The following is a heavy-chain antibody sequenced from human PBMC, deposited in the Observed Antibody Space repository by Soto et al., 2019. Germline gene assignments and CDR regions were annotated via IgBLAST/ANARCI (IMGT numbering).Heavy chain of an antibody. CDR2: INPNSGGT. CDR1: GYTFTGYY. CDR3: ARGGYYDSSGYYHH. Sequence: ASVKVSCKASGYTFTGYYMHWVRQAPGQGLEWMGWINPNSGGTNYAQKFQGRVTMTRGTSISTAYMELSRLRSDDTAVYYCARGGYYDSSGYYHHWGQGTLVTVSS. V-gene: IGHV1-2*02. J-gene: IGHJ5*02. D-gene: IGHD3-22*01.